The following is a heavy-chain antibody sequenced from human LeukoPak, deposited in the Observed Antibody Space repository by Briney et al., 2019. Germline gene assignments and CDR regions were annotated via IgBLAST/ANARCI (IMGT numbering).Heavy chain of an antibody. D-gene: IGHD3-9*01. V-gene: IGHV4-59*12. Sequence: SETLSLTCTVSGGSISSYYWSWIRQPPGKGLEWIGYIYYSGSTNYNPSLKSRVTMSVDTSKNQFSLKLSSVTAADTAVYYCTRTTLRNFDWSPDAFDIWGQGTMVTVSS. CDR1: GGSISSYY. CDR2: IYYSGST. CDR3: TRTTLRNFDWSPDAFDI. J-gene: IGHJ3*02.